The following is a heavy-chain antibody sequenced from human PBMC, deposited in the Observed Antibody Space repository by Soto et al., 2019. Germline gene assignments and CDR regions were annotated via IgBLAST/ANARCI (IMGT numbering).Heavy chain of an antibody. J-gene: IGHJ4*02. Sequence: PGGSLRLSCIVSGFSYASYALAWVRQAPGKGLGWVAAVSGGGASTYYAYSVKGRFSISRDKSGNMVYLQMNSLTAEDTAVYYCAKTQNFNGYYAGLDSWGQGTRVTVSS. V-gene: IGHV3-23*01. D-gene: IGHD3-3*01. CDR1: GFSYASYA. CDR2: VSGGGAST. CDR3: AKTQNFNGYYAGLDS.